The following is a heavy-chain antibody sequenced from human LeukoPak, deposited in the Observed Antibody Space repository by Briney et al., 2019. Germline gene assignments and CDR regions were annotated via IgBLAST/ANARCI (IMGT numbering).Heavy chain of an antibody. CDR1: GFTFSSYA. D-gene: IGHD3-22*01. J-gene: IGHJ4*02. CDR3: ATRITMIILSAQDY. V-gene: IGHV3-23*01. CDR2: ISGSGGST. Sequence: GGSLRLSCAASGFTFSSYAMSWVRQAPGKGLEWVSAISGSGGSTYYADSVKGRFTISRDNSKNTLYLQMNSLGAEDTAVYYCATRITMIILSAQDYWGQGTLVTVSS.